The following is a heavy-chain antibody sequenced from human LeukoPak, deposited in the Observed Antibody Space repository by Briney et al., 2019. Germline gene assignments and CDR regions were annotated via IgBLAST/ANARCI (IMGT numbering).Heavy chain of an antibody. CDR3: ARTIAVAGAQFDY. V-gene: IGHV1-69*13. Sequence: SVKVSCKAAGGTFSSYAISWVRQAPGQGLEWMGGIIPIFGTANYAQKFQGRVTITADESASTAYMELSSLRSEDTAVYYCARTIAVAGAQFDYWGQGTLVTVSS. CDR2: IIPIFGTA. D-gene: IGHD6-19*01. J-gene: IGHJ4*02. CDR1: GGTFSSYA.